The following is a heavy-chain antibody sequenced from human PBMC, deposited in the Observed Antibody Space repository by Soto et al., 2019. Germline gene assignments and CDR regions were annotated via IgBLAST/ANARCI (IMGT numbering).Heavy chain of an antibody. CDR3: ARDIGFDYVN. CDR2: IKDDGSEI. CDR1: GFNVMSYW. Sequence: GSLRLSCAVSGFNVMSYWMSWVRQAPGKGLEWVASIKDDGSEIYYLQSVRGRFTISRDSAGNALHLAMNYMSAEDTGVYFCARDIGFDYVNWGQGTLVTVSS. D-gene: IGHD5-12*01. V-gene: IGHV3-7*01. J-gene: IGHJ4*02.